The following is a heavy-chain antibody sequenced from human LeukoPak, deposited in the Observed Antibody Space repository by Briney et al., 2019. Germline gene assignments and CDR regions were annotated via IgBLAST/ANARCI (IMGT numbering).Heavy chain of an antibody. D-gene: IGHD2-2*02. CDR2: IIPILGIA. CDR3: ARAYCSSTSCYTYSVYYYYGMDV. V-gene: IGHV1-69*04. J-gene: IGHJ6*02. CDR1: GGTFSSYA. Sequence: SVKVSCKASGGTFSSYAISWVRRAPGQGLEWMGRIIPILGIANYAQKFQGRVTITADKSTSTAYMELSSLRSEDTAVYYCARAYCSSTSCYTYSVYYYYGMDVWGQGTTVTVSS.